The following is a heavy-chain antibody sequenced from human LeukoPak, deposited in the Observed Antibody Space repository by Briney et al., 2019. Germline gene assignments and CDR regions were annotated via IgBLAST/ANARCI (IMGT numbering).Heavy chain of an antibody. Sequence: GGSLRLSCAASGFTLNNYWMSWVRQAPGKGLEWVANIKQDGSEENYVDSEKGRFTISRDNAKNSLYLQMNSLRAEDTAVYYCARDRRIMQRYYNYYYMDVWGKGTTVTVSS. CDR1: GFTLNNYW. CDR3: ARDRRIMQRYYNYYYMDV. D-gene: IGHD3-16*01. V-gene: IGHV3-7*01. J-gene: IGHJ6*03. CDR2: IKQDGSEE.